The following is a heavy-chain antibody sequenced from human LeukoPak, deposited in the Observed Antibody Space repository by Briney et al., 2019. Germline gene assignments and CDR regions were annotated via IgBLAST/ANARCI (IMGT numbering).Heavy chain of an antibody. CDR1: GFTVSSNY. CDR3: ARVIEQLCFDY. CDR2: IYSGGST. Sequence: GGSLRLSCAASGFTVSSNYMSWVRQAPGKGLEWVSVIYSGGSTYYADSVKGRFTISRDNSKNTLYLQMNSLRAEDTAVYYCARVIEQLCFDYWGQGTLVTVSS. J-gene: IGHJ4*02. V-gene: IGHV3-66*01. D-gene: IGHD6-6*01.